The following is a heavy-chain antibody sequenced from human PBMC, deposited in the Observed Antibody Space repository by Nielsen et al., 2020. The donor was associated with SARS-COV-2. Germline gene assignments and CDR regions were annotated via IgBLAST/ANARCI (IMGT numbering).Heavy chain of an antibody. CDR2: ISASGDST. V-gene: IGHV3-23*01. CDR1: GFIFSASE. J-gene: IGHJ5*02. CDR3: YYQGA. D-gene: IGHD2-21*01. Sequence: GGSLRLSCGASGFIFSASEMSWVRQAPGKGLEWVSGISASGDSTYYADSVKGRFSISRDNSRNTLYLQMNSLRVEDTAVYYSYYQGAWGQGTLVTVSS.